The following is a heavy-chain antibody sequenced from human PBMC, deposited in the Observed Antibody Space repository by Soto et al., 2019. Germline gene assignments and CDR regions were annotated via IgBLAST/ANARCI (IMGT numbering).Heavy chain of an antibody. CDR3: AARGYSYGFNYYYGMDV. Sequence: ASVKVSCKASGGTFSSYAISWVRQAPGQGLEWMGGIIPIFGTANYAQKFQGRVTITADESTSTAYMELSSLRSEDTAVYYCAARGYSYGFNYYYGMDVWGQGTTVTVSS. J-gene: IGHJ6*02. CDR1: GGTFSSYA. CDR2: IIPIFGTA. V-gene: IGHV1-69*13. D-gene: IGHD5-18*01.